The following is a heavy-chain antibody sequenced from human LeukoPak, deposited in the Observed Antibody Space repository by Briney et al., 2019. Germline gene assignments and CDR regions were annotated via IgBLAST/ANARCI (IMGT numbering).Heavy chain of an antibody. V-gene: IGHV4-59*08. CDR2: IYYSGSN. CDR1: GGSISSYY. Sequence: SETLSLTCTVSGGSISSYYMSWVRQPPGKGLEWVGYIYYSGSNKYNPSFKSRVTISVDTCKIQFSLKLSSVTAADTAVYYCAGLHGDYDYYYYYGMDVWGRGTTVIVSS. J-gene: IGHJ6*02. CDR3: AGLHGDYDYYYYYGMDV. D-gene: IGHD4-17*01.